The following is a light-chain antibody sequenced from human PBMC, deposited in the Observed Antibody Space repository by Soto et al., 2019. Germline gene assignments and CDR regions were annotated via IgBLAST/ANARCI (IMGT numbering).Light chain of an antibody. CDR3: QRYGDSPPWT. J-gene: IGKJ1*01. CDR1: PSLSSNY. CDR2: GAS. V-gene: IGKV3-20*01. Sequence: DIVFTPSPDTPFFFPGGKTTLSFRGRPSLSSNYLAWYQQKPGQTPRLLIYGASSRATGIPDRFSGSGSGTEFTLTISRLEPEDFTVYYCQRYGDSPPWTFGQGTKVDIK.